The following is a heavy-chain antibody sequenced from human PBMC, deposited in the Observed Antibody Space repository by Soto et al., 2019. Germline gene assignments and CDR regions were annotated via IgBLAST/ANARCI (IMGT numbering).Heavy chain of an antibody. J-gene: IGHJ3*02. CDR3: ARDEGRDAFDI. CDR1: GFTFSSYS. Sequence: EVQLVESGGGLVKPGGSLRLSCAASGFTFSSYSMNWVRQAPGKGLEWVSSISSSSSYIYYADSVKGRFTISRDNAKNSLYLQMNSLRAEDRAVYYCARDEGRDAFDIWGQGTMVTVSS. CDR2: ISSSSSYI. V-gene: IGHV3-21*01.